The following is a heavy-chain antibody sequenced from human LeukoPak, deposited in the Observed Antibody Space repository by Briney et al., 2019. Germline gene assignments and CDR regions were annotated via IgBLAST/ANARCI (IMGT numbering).Heavy chain of an antibody. D-gene: IGHD3-10*01. J-gene: IGHJ4*02. Sequence: PSETLSLTCTVSGGSISSGTYYWSWIRQPAGKGLEWIGRIFTSGSTNYNPSLKSRVTISLDTSNNQFSLRLSSVSAADTAVYYCARGQGYYGSGSPYYFDYWGQGTLVTVSS. CDR3: ARGQGYYGSGSPYYFDY. CDR2: IFTSGST. V-gene: IGHV4-61*02. CDR1: GGSISSGTYY.